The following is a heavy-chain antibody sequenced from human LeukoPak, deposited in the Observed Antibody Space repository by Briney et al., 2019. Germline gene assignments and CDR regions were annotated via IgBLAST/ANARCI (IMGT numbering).Heavy chain of an antibody. J-gene: IGHJ4*02. Sequence: SETLSLTCTVSGGSISSSSYYWGWIRQPPGKGLEWIGSIYYTGSAYYNPSLKSRVTMSVGTSKNQFSLRLSSVTAADTAVYSCARHPERYSYFDYWGQGTLVTVSS. CDR3: ARHPERYSYFDY. V-gene: IGHV4-39*01. CDR2: IYYTGSA. D-gene: IGHD5-18*01. CDR1: GGSISSSSYY.